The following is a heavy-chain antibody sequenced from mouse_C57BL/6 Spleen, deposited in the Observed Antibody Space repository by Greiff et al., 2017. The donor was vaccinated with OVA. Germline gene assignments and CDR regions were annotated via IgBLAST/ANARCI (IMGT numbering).Heavy chain of an antibody. CDR3: AKKDSTIHYYAMDD. V-gene: IGHV2-5*01. CDR2: LWRGGST. CDR1: GFSLTSYG. D-gene: IGHD2-1*01. Sequence: VQLQQSGPGLVQPSQSLSITCTVSGFSLTSYGVHWVRQSPGKGLEWLGVLWRGGSTDYNAAFMSRLSITKDNSKSQVFFKMNSLQADDTAIYYCAKKDSTIHYYAMDDWGQGTSVTVSS. J-gene: IGHJ4*01.